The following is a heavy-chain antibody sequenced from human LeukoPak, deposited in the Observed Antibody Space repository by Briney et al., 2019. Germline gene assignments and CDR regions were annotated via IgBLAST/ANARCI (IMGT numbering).Heavy chain of an antibody. J-gene: IGHJ5*02. CDR3: GRGFYSSGWYNWFDP. CDR1: GGSISSSSDY. CDR2: MYYSGST. Sequence: PSETLSLTCTVSGGSISSSSDYWAWIRQPPGKGLEWIGSMYYSGSTYYNPSLKSRVTILADSSKNPFSLKLSSVTAADTAVYYCGRGFYSSGWYNWFDPWGQGILVTVSS. V-gene: IGHV4-39*07. D-gene: IGHD6-19*01.